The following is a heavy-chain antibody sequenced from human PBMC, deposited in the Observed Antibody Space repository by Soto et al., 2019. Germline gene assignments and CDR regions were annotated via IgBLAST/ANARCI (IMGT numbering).Heavy chain of an antibody. CDR3: ATVNRFCGSGSTRADGFDI. CDR1: GFTFDDYA. V-gene: IGHV3-43D*03. D-gene: IGHD3-10*01. J-gene: IGHJ3*02. CDR2: ISWDGGST. Sequence: GGSLRLSCAASGFTFDDYAMHWVRQAPGKGLEWVSLISWDGGSTYYADSVKGRFTISRDNSKNSLYLQMNSLRAEDTALYYCATVNRFCGSGSTRADGFDIWGQGTMVTVSS.